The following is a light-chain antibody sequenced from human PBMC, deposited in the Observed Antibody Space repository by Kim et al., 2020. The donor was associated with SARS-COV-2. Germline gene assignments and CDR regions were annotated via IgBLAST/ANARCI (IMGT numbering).Light chain of an antibody. CDR1: QSVSSSY. CDR3: QQYGSSPYT. Sequence: LSPGERATRSCRARQSVSSSYLAWYQQKPGQAPRLLIYGASSRATGIPDRFSGSGSGTDFTLTISSLEPEDFAVYYCQQYGSSPYTCGQGTKLEI. CDR2: GAS. V-gene: IGKV3-20*01. J-gene: IGKJ2*01.